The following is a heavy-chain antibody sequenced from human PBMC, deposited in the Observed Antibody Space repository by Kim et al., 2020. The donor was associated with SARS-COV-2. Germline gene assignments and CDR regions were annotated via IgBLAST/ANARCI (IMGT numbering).Heavy chain of an antibody. CDR3: ARDFPHSSSWYRNWFDP. J-gene: IGHJ5*02. CDR1: GYTFTSYA. Sequence: ASVKVSCKASGYTFTSYAMNWVRQAPGQGLEWMGWINTNTGNPTYAQGFTGRFVFSLDTSVSTAYLQISSLKAEDTAVYYCARDFPHSSSWYRNWFDPWGQGTLVTVSS. CDR2: INTNTGNP. V-gene: IGHV7-4-1*02. D-gene: IGHD6-13*01.